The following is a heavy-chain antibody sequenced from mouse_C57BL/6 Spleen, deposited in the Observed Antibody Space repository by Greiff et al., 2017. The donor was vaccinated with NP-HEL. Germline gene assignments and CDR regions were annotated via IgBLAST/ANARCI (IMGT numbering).Heavy chain of an antibody. CDR2: INPNNGGT. Sequence: VQLQQSGPELVKPGASVKISCKASGYTFTDYYMNWVKQSHGKSLEWIGDINPNNGGTSYNQKFKGKATLTVDKSSSTAYMELRSLTSEDSAVYYCARSGHGAMDYWGQGTSVTVSS. CDR1: GYTFTDYY. J-gene: IGHJ4*01. V-gene: IGHV1-26*01. D-gene: IGHD6-1*01. CDR3: ARSGHGAMDY.